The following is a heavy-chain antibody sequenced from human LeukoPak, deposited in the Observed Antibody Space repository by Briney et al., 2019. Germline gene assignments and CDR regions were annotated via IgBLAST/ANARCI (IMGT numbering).Heavy chain of an antibody. Sequence: PGGSLRLSCVASGFTFRDYYMSWIRRAPGKGLEWVSYISSSSSYIDYADSVKGRFTISRDNAKNSLHLQMKSLRAEDTAVYYCARDSNDYDILTGFGWFDPWGQGTLVTVSS. CDR1: GFTFRDYY. CDR3: ARDSNDYDILTGFGWFDP. V-gene: IGHV3-11*05. D-gene: IGHD3-9*01. CDR2: ISSSSSYI. J-gene: IGHJ5*02.